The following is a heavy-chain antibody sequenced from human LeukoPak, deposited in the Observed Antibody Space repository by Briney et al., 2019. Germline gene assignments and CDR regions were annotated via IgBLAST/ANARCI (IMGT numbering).Heavy chain of an antibody. D-gene: IGHD6-6*01. CDR1: GGSISSGGYY. Sequence: PSETLSLTCTVSGGSISSGGYYWSWIRQPPGKGLEWIGYIYHSGSTYYNPSLKSRVTISVDRSKNQFSLKLSSVTAADTAVYYCAREYSSSNDFDDWGQGTLVTVSS. V-gene: IGHV4-30-2*01. CDR3: AREYSSSNDFDD. J-gene: IGHJ4*02. CDR2: IYHSGST.